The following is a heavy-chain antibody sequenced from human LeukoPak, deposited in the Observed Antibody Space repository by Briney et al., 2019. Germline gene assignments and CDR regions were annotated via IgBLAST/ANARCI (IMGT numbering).Heavy chain of an antibody. CDR1: GFTFSSYS. J-gene: IGHJ4*02. CDR2: ISSSGSTI. V-gene: IGHV3-48*02. CDR3: VFPYWQDLDH. Sequence: GGSLRLSCAASGFTFSSYSMQWVRQAPGKGLEWVSHISSSGSTIYYADSVKGRFTISRDNAKESLHLQMSSLRDEDTAVYYCVFPYWQDLDHWGQGTLVTVSS. D-gene: IGHD2-15*01.